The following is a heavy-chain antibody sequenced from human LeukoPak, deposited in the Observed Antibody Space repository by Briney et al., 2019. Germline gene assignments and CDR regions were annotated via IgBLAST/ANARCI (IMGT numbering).Heavy chain of an antibody. CDR1: GFTFSSYS. D-gene: IGHD3-10*01. Sequence: GGSLRLSCAASGFTFSSYSMNWVRQAPGKGLEWFSSISSSSSYIYYADSVKGRFTISRDNAKNSLYLQMNSLRAEDTAVYYCARGGITMVQGVIIGWGQGTLVTVSS. CDR3: ARGGITMVQGVIIG. J-gene: IGHJ4*02. V-gene: IGHV3-21*01. CDR2: ISSSSSYI.